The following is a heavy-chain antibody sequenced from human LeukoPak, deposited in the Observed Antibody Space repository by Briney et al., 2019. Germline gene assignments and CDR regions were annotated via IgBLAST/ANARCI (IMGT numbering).Heavy chain of an antibody. D-gene: IGHD5-18*01. J-gene: IGHJ4*02. V-gene: IGHV1-69*06. Sequence: ASVKVSCKASGGTFSSYAISWVRQAPGQGLEWMGGIIPIFGTANYAQKFQGRVTITADKSTSTAYMELSSLRSEDTAVYYCGKGRTGYSYGYGIDSWGQGTLVTVSS. CDR3: GKGRTGYSYGYGIDS. CDR2: IIPIFGTA. CDR1: GGTFSSYA.